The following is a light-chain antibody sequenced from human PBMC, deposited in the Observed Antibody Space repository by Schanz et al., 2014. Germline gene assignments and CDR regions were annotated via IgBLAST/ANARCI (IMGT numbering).Light chain of an antibody. J-gene: IGKJ1*01. Sequence: MTQSPATLSLSPGERATLSCRASQSVSSYLAWYQQKPGQAPRLLIYDTSNRATGTPARFSGSASGTEFTLTISSLQSEDFALYYCHQYNNWPRTFGQGTKVEIK. CDR3: HQYNNWPRT. V-gene: IGKV3D-15*01. CDR1: QSVSSY. CDR2: DTS.